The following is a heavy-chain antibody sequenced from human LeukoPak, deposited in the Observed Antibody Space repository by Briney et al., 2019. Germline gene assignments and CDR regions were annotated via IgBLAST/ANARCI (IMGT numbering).Heavy chain of an antibody. CDR1: GGSISSGSYY. CDR3: AKGYNYDYFDY. Sequence: SETLSLTCTVSGGSISSGSYYWSWIRQPAGKGLEWIGRIYTSGSTNYNPSLKSRVTISVDTSKNQFSLKLSSVTAADTAVYYCAKGYNYDYFDYWGQGTLVTVSS. J-gene: IGHJ4*02. V-gene: IGHV4-61*02. D-gene: IGHD5-24*01. CDR2: IYTSGST.